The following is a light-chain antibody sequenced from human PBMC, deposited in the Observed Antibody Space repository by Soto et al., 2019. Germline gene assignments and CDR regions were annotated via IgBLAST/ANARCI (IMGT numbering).Light chain of an antibody. CDR1: QSITSY. Sequence: DIQMTQSPSSLSASVGDRVTITCRASQSITSYLNWYQQKPGRAPKLLIYAASSLQPGVPSRFTGSGSGTDFTLTISSLQAEDFATYYCQQTYSTPRTFGQGTEVE. J-gene: IGKJ1*01. V-gene: IGKV1-39*01. CDR3: QQTYSTPRT. CDR2: AAS.